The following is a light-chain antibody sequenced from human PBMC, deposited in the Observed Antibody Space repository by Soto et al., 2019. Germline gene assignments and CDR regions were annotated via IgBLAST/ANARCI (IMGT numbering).Light chain of an antibody. J-gene: IGKJ4*01. CDR1: QSINIY. Sequence: DIPMTQYPSSLSAAFGDIVTITCRASQSINIYLNWYQQKPGKAPILLVYAGSSLQGGVPSRFGGSGSGTDFTLTITSLQPEDFATYYCQQSDSTPTFGGGTKVDIK. CDR3: QQSDSTPT. CDR2: AGS. V-gene: IGKV1-39*01.